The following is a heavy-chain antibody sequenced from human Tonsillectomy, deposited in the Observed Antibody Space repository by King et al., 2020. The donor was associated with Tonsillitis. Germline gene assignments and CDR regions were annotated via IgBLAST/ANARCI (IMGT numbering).Heavy chain of an antibody. J-gene: IGHJ4*02. CDR3: ARDDDGDYLRY. Sequence: QLQESGPGLVKPSETLSLTCTVSGGSISSYYWSWIRQPPGKGLEWIGYIYYIGTTNYNPSLKSRVTISVDTSKNQFSLKLTSVTAADTAVYYCARDDDGDYLRYWGQGTLVTVSS. CDR1: GGSISSYY. D-gene: IGHD4-17*01. CDR2: IYYIGTT. V-gene: IGHV4-59*01.